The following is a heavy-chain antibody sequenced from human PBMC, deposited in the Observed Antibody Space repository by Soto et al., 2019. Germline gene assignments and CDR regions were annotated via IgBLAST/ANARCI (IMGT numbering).Heavy chain of an antibody. CDR2: MNPNSGNT. D-gene: IGHD3-3*01. CDR3: ARDQGITTFGVYSMYYYGMDV. V-gene: IGHV1-8*01. J-gene: IGHJ6*02. CDR1: GYTFTSYD. Sequence: GASVKVSCKASGYTFTSYDLNWVRQATGQGLEWMGWMNPNSGNTVYAQRFQGRVTMTRNTSISTAYMELSSLRSEDTAVYYCARDQGITTFGVYSMYYYGMDVWG.